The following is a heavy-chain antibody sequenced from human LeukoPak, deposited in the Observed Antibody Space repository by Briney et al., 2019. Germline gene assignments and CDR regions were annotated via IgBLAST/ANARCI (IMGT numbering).Heavy chain of an antibody. CDR1: GGSFSGYY. D-gene: IGHD2-2*01. V-gene: IGHV4-34*01. J-gene: IGHJ4*02. CDR2: INYSGST. CDR3: ARSYQMLSLGY. Sequence: SETLSLTCAVFGGSFSGYYWTWIRQSPGKGLEWIGEINYSGSTNYNPSLKSRVIISIDTSKNQFSLKLSSVTAADTAMYYCARSYQMLSLGYWGQGTLVTVSS.